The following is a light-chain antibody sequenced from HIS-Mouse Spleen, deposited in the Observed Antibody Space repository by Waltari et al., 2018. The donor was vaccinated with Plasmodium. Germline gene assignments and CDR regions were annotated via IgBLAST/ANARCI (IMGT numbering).Light chain of an antibody. CDR1: ALPKKY. J-gene: IGLJ3*02. Sequence: SYELTQPPSVSVSPGQTARIPCSGDALPKKYPYWYQQKSGPAPVLVIYEDSKRPSGIPERFSGSSSGTMATLTISGAQVEDEADYYCYSTDSSGNHRVFGGGTKLTVL. CDR2: EDS. CDR3: YSTDSSGNHRV. V-gene: IGLV3-10*01.